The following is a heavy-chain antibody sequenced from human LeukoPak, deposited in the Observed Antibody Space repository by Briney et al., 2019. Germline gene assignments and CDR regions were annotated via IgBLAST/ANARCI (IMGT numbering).Heavy chain of an antibody. J-gene: IGHJ4*02. D-gene: IGHD4-11*01. CDR2: ISGSGTMI. Sequence: GGSLRLSCAASGFTFSDYYMTWIRQAPGKGLESVSYISGSGTMIYYADSVKGRFTISRNNAKNSVHLQMNSLRAEDTAVYYCARATVTDYWGQGTLVTVSS. CDR3: ARATVTDY. CDR1: GFTFSDYY. V-gene: IGHV3-11*04.